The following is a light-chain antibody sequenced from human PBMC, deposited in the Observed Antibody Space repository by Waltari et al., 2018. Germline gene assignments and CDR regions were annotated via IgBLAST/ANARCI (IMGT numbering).Light chain of an antibody. CDR1: QSVGNY. CDR2: AAS. J-gene: IGKJ1*01. V-gene: IGKV3D-20*02. Sequence: CRALQSVGNYLSWYQQGPCKAPRLLIVAASTRATGVPERFSGSGFGTDFSLTISRLEPEDFAVYYCQNHERLPATFGQGTKVEIK. CDR3: QNHERLPAT.